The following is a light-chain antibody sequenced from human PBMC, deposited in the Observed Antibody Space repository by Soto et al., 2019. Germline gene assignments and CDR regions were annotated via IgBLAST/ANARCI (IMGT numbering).Light chain of an antibody. CDR3: QQYNNWWT. Sequence: ETMMTQSPDTLSVSLGERATLSCRASQSLRSSLAWYQQKPGQAPRLLIYDASTRATGIPARFSGSGSGTEFTLTISSLQSEDFAVYYCQQYNNWWTFGQGTKVDIK. CDR2: DAS. J-gene: IGKJ1*01. CDR1: QSLRSS. V-gene: IGKV3-15*01.